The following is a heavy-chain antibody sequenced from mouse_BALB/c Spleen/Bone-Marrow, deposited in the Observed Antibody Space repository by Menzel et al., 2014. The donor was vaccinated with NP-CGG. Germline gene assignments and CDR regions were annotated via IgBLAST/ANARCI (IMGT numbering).Heavy chain of an antibody. CDR1: GYAFTNYL. D-gene: IGHD2-3*01. CDR3: ARSIYDGYSEAMDY. V-gene: IGHV1-54*03. J-gene: IGHJ4*01. Sequence: VQLQESGAELVRPGTSVKVSCKASGYAFTNYLIEWVKQRPGQGLEWIGVDNPGSGGTNYNEKFKGKATLTADKSSSTVYMQLSSLTSDDSAVYFCARSIYDGYSEAMDYWGQGTSVTVSS. CDR2: DNPGSGGT.